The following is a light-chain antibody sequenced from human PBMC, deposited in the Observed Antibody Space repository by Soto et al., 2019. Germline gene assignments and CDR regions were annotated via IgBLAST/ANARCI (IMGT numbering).Light chain of an antibody. CDR1: TGAVTSGYY. V-gene: IGLV7-43*01. J-gene: IGLJ2*01. CDR3: LLYYGGAQLRV. Sequence: QAVVTQEPSLTVSPGGTVTLTCASSTGAVTSGYYPNWFQQKPGQAPRGLIYSTSNKHSWTPARFSGSLLGGKAALTLSGVQPEDEAEYYCLLYYGGAQLRVCGGGTKLTVL. CDR2: STS.